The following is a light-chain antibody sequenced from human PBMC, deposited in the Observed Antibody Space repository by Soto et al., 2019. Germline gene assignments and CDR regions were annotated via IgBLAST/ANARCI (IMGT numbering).Light chain of an antibody. J-gene: IGKJ5*01. CDR2: ATS. CDR1: QNIDNY. CDR3: QQYNNWPSIT. V-gene: IGKV1-39*01. Sequence: DIQMTQSPSSLSASLGDRVSITCRSSQNIDNYLNWYQHKPGKAPKLLIYATSTLQSGVPARFSGSGSGTEFTLTISSLQSEDFAVYYCQQYNNWPSITFGQGTRLEIK.